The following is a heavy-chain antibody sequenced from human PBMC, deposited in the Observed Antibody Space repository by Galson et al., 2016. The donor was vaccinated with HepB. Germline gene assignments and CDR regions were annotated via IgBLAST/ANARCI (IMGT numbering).Heavy chain of an antibody. V-gene: IGHV1-2*02. D-gene: IGHD1-26*01. CDR1: GYTFTGYY. Sequence: SVKVSCKASGYTFTGYYMHWVRQAPGQGLEWMGWINPDSGVTSYAQKFQGRVTVTRDTPISTVYMELSRLKSDDTAIYYCARDRYSGSYYVGAFDIWGQGTMVTVSS. J-gene: IGHJ3*02. CDR2: INPDSGVT. CDR3: ARDRYSGSYYVGAFDI.